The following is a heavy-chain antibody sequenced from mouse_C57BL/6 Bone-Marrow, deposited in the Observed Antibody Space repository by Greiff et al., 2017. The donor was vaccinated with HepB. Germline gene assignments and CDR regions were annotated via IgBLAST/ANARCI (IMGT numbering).Heavy chain of an antibody. J-gene: IGHJ1*03. V-gene: IGHV1-53*01. Sequence: VKLQQPGTELVKPGASVKLSCKASGYTFTSYWMHWVKQRPGQGLEWIGNINPSNGGTNYNEKFKSKATLTVDKSSSTAYMQLSSLTSEDSAVYYCARRRGNYYGSSYDWYFDVWGTGTTVTVSS. CDR1: GYTFTSYW. CDR3: ARRRGNYYGSSYDWYFDV. D-gene: IGHD1-1*01. CDR2: INPSNGGT.